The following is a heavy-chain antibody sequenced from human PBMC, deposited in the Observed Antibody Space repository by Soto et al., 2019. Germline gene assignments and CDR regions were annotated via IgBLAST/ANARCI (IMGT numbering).Heavy chain of an antibody. Sequence: EVQLVESGGGLVQPGGPLRLSCAASGFTFDDYAIHWVRQAPGKGLEWVSGISWNGAATGYMNSVKGRFSISRDNTKNTLYLQMNSLRFEDTAVYYCANLPLYGSGFDCWGQGTLVTVSS. CDR2: ISWNGAAT. J-gene: IGHJ4*02. CDR1: GFTFDDYA. CDR3: ANLPLYGSGFDC. D-gene: IGHD3-10*01. V-gene: IGHV3-9*01.